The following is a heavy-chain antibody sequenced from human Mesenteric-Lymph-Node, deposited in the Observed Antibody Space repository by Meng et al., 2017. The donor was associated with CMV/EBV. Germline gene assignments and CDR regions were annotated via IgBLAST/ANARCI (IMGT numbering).Heavy chain of an antibody. Sequence: GESLKISCAASGFTFSSCGMNWVRQAPGKGLEWVSHIGRSGQTIYYSDSVKGRFTISRDNAKNSLYLQMNSLRAEDTAVYYCASALEYYYDATASGIDYWGQGTLVTVSS. V-gene: IGHV3-48*03. CDR1: GFTFSSCG. D-gene: IGHD3-22*01. CDR3: ASALEYYYDATASGIDY. J-gene: IGHJ4*02. CDR2: IGRSGQTI.